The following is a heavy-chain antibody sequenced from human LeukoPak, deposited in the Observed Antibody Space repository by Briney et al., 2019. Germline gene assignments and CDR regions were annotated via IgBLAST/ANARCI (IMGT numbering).Heavy chain of an antibody. Sequence: LPGQVTISADKSISTAYLQWSSLKASDTAMYYCARPFYGDYSFDYWGQGTLVTVSS. D-gene: IGHD4-17*01. V-gene: IGHV5-51*01. CDR3: ARPFYGDYSFDY. J-gene: IGHJ4*02.